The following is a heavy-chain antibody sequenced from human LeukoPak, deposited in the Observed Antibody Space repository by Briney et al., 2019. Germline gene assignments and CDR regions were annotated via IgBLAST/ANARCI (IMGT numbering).Heavy chain of an antibody. CDR1: GFTFSSYS. CDR2: ISSSSITI. CDR3: ARDRGGSCSAIDY. D-gene: IGHD3-10*01. V-gene: IGHV3-48*04. J-gene: IGHJ4*02. Sequence: GGSLRLSCAASGFTFSSYSLNWVRQAPGKGLEWVSFISSSSITIYYADSVKGRFTISRDNAEKSLYLQMNSLRAEDTAVYYCARDRGGSCSAIDYWGQGALVTVSS.